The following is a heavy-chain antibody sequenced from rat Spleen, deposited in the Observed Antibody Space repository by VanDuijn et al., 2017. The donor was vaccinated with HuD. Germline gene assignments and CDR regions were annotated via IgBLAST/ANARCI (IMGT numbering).Heavy chain of an antibody. CDR1: GFTFSDYN. CDR2: IRYDGSRT. CDR3: ARQGYSSYLFVY. V-gene: IGHV5-7*01. J-gene: IGHJ2*01. Sequence: EVQLVESGGGLVQPGRSLKLSCAASGFTFSDYNMAWVRQAPKKGLEWVATIRYDGSRTYYRDSVKGRFTISRDNGKSTLYLQMDSLRSEDTATYYCARQGYSSYLFVYWGQGAMVTVSS. D-gene: IGHD1-2*01.